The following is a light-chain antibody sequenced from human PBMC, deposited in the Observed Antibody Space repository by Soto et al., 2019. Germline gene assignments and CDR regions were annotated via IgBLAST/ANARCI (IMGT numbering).Light chain of an antibody. V-gene: IGKV1-39*01. J-gene: IGKJ1*01. CDR2: AAS. CDR3: RQRYSTHRT. Sequence: DYKMTQSPSSLFASVGARCTSTSRSSQSISSDLNWYQQKTGKXXKXXMYAASSWQSGVPSRFSGSRSGTDGTLIISSLQPEDGSTDYGRQRYSTHRTFGQGTKVDIK. CDR1: QSISSD.